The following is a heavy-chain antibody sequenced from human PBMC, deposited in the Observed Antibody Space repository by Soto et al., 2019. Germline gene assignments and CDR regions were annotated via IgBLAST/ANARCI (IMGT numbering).Heavy chain of an antibody. CDR2: IKFDGSEK. V-gene: IGHV3-7*03. J-gene: IGHJ5*02. Sequence: PGGSLRLSCAASGFDFSVYWMSWVRQAPGKGPEWVANIKFDGSEKQYVDSVKGRFTISRDNARNSVFLQMNSLRAGDTAVYYCVKDGGYCSSATCYPPRNHYFDAWGQGTLVTVSS. D-gene: IGHD2-2*01. CDR1: GFDFSVYW. CDR3: VKDGGYCSSATCYPPRNHYFDA.